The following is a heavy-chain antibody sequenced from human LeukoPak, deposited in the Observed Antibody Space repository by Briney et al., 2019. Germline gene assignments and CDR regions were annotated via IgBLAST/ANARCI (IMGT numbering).Heavy chain of an antibody. CDR1: GGSISSYY. Sequence: PSETLSLTCTVSGGSISSYYWSWIRQSPGKGLEWIGHISHSGSTKYSSSLKSRAIISSDTSKNQFSLKLSSVTAADTALYYCARGQNWNYENLYWGQGTLVTVSS. V-gene: IGHV4-59*08. D-gene: IGHD1-7*01. CDR3: ARGQNWNYENLY. CDR2: ISHSGST. J-gene: IGHJ4*02.